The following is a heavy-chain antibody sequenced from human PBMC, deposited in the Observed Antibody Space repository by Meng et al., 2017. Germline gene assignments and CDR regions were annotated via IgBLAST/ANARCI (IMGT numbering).Heavy chain of an antibody. V-gene: IGHV3-15*01. D-gene: IGHD5-18*01. CDR3: TTDSLGYGYDY. CDR1: GCTFSSYA. CDR2: IKSKTDGGTT. J-gene: IGHJ4*02. Sequence: VQLCESGGGVVQPGRSRTLSCAVSGCTFSSYAMHWVRQAPGKGLEWVGRIKSKTDGGTTDYAAPVKGRFTISRDDSKNTLYLQMNSLKTEDTAVYYCTTDSLGYGYDYWGQGTLVTVSS.